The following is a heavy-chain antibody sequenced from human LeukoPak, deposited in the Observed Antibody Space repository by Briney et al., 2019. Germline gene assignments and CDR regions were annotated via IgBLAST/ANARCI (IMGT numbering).Heavy chain of an antibody. CDR3: ARSRGAGPGAYFDY. CDR2: ISNSGGYT. D-gene: IGHD6-19*01. Sequence: GGSLRLSCAVSGFTFGDDYMSWIRQAPGQGLEWVSYISNSGGYTNYADSVAGRFTISRDNAENSLYLQMNSLRAEDTAVCYCARSRGAGPGAYFDYWGQGTLVTVTS. J-gene: IGHJ4*02. CDR1: GFTFGDDY. V-gene: IGHV3-11*03.